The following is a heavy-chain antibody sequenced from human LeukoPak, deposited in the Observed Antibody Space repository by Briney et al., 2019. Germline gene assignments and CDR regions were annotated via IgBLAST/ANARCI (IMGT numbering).Heavy chain of an antibody. V-gene: IGHV4-39*07. CDR3: ARLPLGAFGEVLNFDY. D-gene: IGHD3-10*01. CDR1: GGSISSTTYY. J-gene: IGHJ4*02. CDR2: IYYSGTT. Sequence: PSETLSLTCTVSGGSISSTTYYWGWIRQPPGKGLEWIGTIYYSGTTYYNPSLKSRVTISLDSSKGQFSLKVKSVTAADTAVYYCARLPLGAFGEVLNFDYWGQGTPVTVSS.